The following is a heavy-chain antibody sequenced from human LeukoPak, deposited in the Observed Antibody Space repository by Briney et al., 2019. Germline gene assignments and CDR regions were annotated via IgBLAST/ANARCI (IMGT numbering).Heavy chain of an antibody. CDR1: GYTFTSYY. D-gene: IGHD5-24*01. V-gene: IGHV1-46*01. Sequence: ASVKVSCKASGYTFTSYYMHWVRQAPGQGLEWMGIINPSGGSTSYAQKFQGRVTMTRDMSTSTVYMELSSLRSEDTAVYYCARDWTSFWRLQLRMGENHDAFDIWGQGTMVTVSS. J-gene: IGHJ3*02. CDR3: ARDWTSFWRLQLRMGENHDAFDI. CDR2: INPSGGST.